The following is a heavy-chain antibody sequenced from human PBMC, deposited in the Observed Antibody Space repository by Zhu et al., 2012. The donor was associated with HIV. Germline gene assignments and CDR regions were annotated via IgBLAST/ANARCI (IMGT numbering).Heavy chain of an antibody. V-gene: IGHV4-59*01. CDR2: IYYSGST. CDR1: GGSISSYY. Sequence: QVQLQESGPGLVKPSETLSLTCTVSGGSISSYYWSWIRQPPGKGLEWIGYIYYSGSTNYNPSLKSRVTISVDTSKNQFSLKLSSVTAADTAVYYCAREIGTRLGYCSAGSCYDNWFDPGAREPWSPSPQ. D-gene: IGHD2-15*01. CDR3: AREIGTRLGYCSAGSCYDNWFDP. J-gene: IGHJ5*02.